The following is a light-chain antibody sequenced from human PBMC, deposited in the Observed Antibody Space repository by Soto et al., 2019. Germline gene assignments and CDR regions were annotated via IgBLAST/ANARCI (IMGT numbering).Light chain of an antibody. J-gene: IGKJ1*01. CDR2: EAL. CDR3: QQSYNTLRT. V-gene: IGKV3-11*01. Sequence: ETVLTQSPATLSLSPGERATLSCRASRSISTYLAWYQQKPGQAPRLLIYEALNRATGIPARFSGSGSGTDFTLTISSLQPEDFATYYCQQSYNTLRTFGQGTKVDIK. CDR1: RSISTY.